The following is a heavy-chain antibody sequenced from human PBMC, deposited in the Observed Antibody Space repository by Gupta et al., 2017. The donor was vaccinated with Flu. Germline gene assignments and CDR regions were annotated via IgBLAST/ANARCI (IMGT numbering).Heavy chain of an antibody. CDR1: GGSLRGFY. D-gene: IGHD2-8*01. Sequence: QVQLQQWGTGLLKPSEPLSLTCAVSGGSLRGFYWTWIRQSPGRGLEYSGEVDQYGSTKYAPSLESRVTSSVDRSNSQFFLELTSVTAADTAVFFCARGLGHCDSGVCYNIRAYDTWGQGTTVTVSS. V-gene: IGHV4-34*01. CDR2: VDQYGST. J-gene: IGHJ3*01. CDR3: ARGLGHCDSGVCYNIRAYDT.